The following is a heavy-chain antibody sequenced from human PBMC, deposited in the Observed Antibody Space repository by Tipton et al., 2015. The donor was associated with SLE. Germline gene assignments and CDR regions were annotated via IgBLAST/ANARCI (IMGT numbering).Heavy chain of an antibody. CDR3: ARAAAPWYNYYGMDV. Sequence: LRLSCTVSGGSISSGSYYWSWIRQPAGKGLEWIGRIYTSGSTNYNPSLKSRVTISVDTSKNQFSLKLSSVTAADTAVYYCARAAAPWYNYYGMDVWGQGTTVTVSS. D-gene: IGHD6-25*01. CDR1: GGSISSGSYY. CDR2: IYTSGST. J-gene: IGHJ6*02. V-gene: IGHV4-61*02.